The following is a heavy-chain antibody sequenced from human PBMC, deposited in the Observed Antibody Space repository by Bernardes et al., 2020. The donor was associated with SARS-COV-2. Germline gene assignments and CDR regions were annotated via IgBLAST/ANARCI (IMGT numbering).Heavy chain of an antibody. J-gene: IGHJ4*02. Sequence: GGCLSHSCAASGLSFFWMHWVRQSPGKGLVWVSRINTDGSTINYADSVKGRFTISRDNAKNTLYLQMNSLRAEDTAVYYCARDFGGGSDYWGQGTLVTVSS. V-gene: IGHV3-74*01. CDR1: GLSFFW. D-gene: IGHD2-15*01. CDR3: ARDFGGGSDY. CDR2: INTDGSTI.